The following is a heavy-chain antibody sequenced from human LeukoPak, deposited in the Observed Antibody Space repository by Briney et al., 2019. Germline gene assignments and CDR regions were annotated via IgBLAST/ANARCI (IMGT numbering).Heavy chain of an antibody. V-gene: IGHV1-69*06. CDR1: GGTFSSYA. J-gene: IGHJ4*02. Sequence: SVKVSCKASGGTFSSYAISWVRQAPGQGLEWMGGIIPIFGTANYAQKFQGRVTITADKSTGTAYMELSSLRSEDTAVYYCARDHASYSSGWYGYWGQGTLVTVSS. CDR3: ARDHASYSSGWYGY. CDR2: IIPIFGTA. D-gene: IGHD6-19*01.